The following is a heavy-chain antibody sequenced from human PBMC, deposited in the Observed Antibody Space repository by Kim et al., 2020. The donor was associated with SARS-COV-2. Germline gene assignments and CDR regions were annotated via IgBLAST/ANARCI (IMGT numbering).Heavy chain of an antibody. CDR3: NRERDGYKTAGSDI. Sequence: GGSLRLSCTASGFTFGDYAMSWVRQAPGKGLEWVGFIRSKAYGGTTEYAASVNGRFTISRADSKSISYLQMKSLKTEDTAVYYCNRERDGYKTAGSDIWGQGTMVTVSS. D-gene: IGHD5-12*01. CDR1: GFTFGDYA. CDR2: IRSKAYGGTT. J-gene: IGHJ3*02. V-gene: IGHV3-49*04.